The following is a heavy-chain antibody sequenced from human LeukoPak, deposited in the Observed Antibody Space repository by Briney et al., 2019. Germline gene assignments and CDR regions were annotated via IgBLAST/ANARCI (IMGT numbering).Heavy chain of an antibody. CDR3: ARGSTITTDDNWFDP. CDR2: ISWNSVSI. D-gene: IGHD4-11*01. Sequence: GGSLRLSRAASGFTFDDYAMHWVRQAPGKGLEWVSGISWNSVSINYADSVKGRFTISRDNAKNSLYLQMNSLRAEDTALYYCARGSTITTDDNWFDPWGQGTLVTVSS. V-gene: IGHV3-9*01. CDR1: GFTFDDYA. J-gene: IGHJ5*02.